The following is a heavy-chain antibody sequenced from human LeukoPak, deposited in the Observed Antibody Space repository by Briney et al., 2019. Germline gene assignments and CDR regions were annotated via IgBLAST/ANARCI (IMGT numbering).Heavy chain of an antibody. CDR1: GDSTSSDRYY. V-gene: IGHV4-39*07. CDR3: ARAASWYSVFDS. D-gene: IGHD6-13*01. CDR2: IYYSGST. Sequence: SETLSLTCTVSGDSTSSDRYYGGWVRQPPGKGLEWIGNIYYSGSTDYNPSLKSRVTISVDTSKNQFSLKLSSVTAADTAVYFCARAASWYSVFDSWGQGTLVTVSS. J-gene: IGHJ4*02.